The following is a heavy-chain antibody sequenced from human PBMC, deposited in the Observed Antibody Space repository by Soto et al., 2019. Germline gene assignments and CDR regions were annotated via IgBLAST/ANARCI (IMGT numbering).Heavy chain of an antibody. V-gene: IGHV4-38-2*02. CDR1: GFSISSGHY. D-gene: IGHD1-26*01. J-gene: IGHJ5*02. Sequence: ETLSLTCVVSGFSISSGHYWGWIRQPPGKGLEWVASVYHSGSTSYNPSLKSRVSMSVDTSKNQFSLNLTSVTATDTAVYYCVRDRRWELRGFDPWGQGILVTVSS. CDR3: VRDRRWELRGFDP. CDR2: VYHSGST.